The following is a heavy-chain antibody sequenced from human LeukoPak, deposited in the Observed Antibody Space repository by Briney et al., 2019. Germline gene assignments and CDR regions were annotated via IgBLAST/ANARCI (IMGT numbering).Heavy chain of an antibody. V-gene: IGHV3-21*01. Sequence: GGSLRLSCAASGVTFSGVSMRWVGQAPGKGLEWVSSFSTSRSYIYYADSVKGRFTISRDNANNSLYLQMNSLTVGATAVYFCARGVQYYYDSSGYLDYWGQGTLVTVSS. CDR3: ARGVQYYYDSSGYLDY. D-gene: IGHD3-22*01. CDR2: FSTSRSYI. CDR1: GVTFSGVS. J-gene: IGHJ4*02.